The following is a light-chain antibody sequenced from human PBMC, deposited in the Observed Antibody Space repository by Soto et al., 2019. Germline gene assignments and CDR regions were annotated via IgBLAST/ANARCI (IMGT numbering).Light chain of an antibody. CDR2: LGS. V-gene: IGKV2-28*01. CDR3: MQALQTRLT. Sequence: DIVMTQSPLSLPVTPGEPASISCRSSQSLRHSNGYNYLDWYLQKPGQSPKLLIYLGSNRATGVPDRFSGSGSGTDFTLTISRVEAEDVGVYYCMQALQTRLTFGGGTKVEIK. CDR1: QSLRHSNGYNY. J-gene: IGKJ4*01.